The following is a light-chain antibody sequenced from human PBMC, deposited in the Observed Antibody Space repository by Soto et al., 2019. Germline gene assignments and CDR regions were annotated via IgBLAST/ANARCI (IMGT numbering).Light chain of an antibody. V-gene: IGKV1-17*01. J-gene: IGKJ1*01. CDR3: QQLNSYPWT. CDR1: QAIRND. CDR2: AAS. Sequence: DIQMTQSPSSLSASVGDRVTITCRASQAIRNDLAWYQQKPGKAPKLLIYAASTLQSGVPSRFSGRGSGTDFTLTISSLQPEDFATYYCQQLNSYPWTFGQGTKVDIK.